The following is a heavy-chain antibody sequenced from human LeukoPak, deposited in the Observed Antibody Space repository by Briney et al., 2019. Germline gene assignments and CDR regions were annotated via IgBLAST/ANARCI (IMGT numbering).Heavy chain of an antibody. D-gene: IGHD2-8*01. CDR2: ISGGGGNT. V-gene: IGHV3-23*01. CDR1: GFTFSSYA. J-gene: IGHJ4*02. CDR3: AKAYCINGVCYGGFDY. Sequence: GGSLRLSCAASGFTFSSYAMSWVRQAPGKGLEWVSAISGGGGNTYYADSVKGRFTISRDNSKNTLYLQMNSLRAEDTAVYYCAKAYCINGVCYGGFDYWGQGTLVTVSS.